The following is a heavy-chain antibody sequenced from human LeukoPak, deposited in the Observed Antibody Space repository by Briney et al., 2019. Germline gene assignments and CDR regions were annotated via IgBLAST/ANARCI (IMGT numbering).Heavy chain of an antibody. CDR1: NGSISSTKYY. J-gene: IGHJ6*03. CDR2: IYYNGNI. Sequence: ASETLSLTCIVSNGSISSTKYYWGWIRQPPGKGLEWIGSIYYNGNIYRNPSLKSRVTIPVDTSKNQFSLKLSSVTAADTAVYYCARDLAGPHYYYMDVWGKGTTVTISS. D-gene: IGHD6-13*01. CDR3: ARDLAGPHYYYMDV. V-gene: IGHV4-39*07.